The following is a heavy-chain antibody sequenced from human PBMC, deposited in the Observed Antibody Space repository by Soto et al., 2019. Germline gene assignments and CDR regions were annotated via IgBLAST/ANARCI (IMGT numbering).Heavy chain of an antibody. CDR2: ISGTGVPT. J-gene: IGHJ5*02. Sequence: EVQLLESGGGLVQPGGSLRLSCAASGFDFSNYAMSWVRQAPGKGLECISLISGTGVPTLYAESVKGRFSVSRDNSKDTIFLEMNNLRVDDTAMYYCAKSFCSSSSCFFLWVDPWGPGTLVTVSS. D-gene: IGHD2-2*01. V-gene: IGHV3-23*01. CDR3: AKSFCSSSSCFFLWVDP. CDR1: GFDFSNYA.